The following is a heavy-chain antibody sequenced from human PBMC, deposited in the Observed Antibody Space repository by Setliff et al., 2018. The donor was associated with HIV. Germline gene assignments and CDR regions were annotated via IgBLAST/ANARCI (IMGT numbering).Heavy chain of an antibody. J-gene: IGHJ3*02. CDR1: GFTFSTYW. V-gene: IGHV3-7*05. CDR3: ARNDKAVRFAFDI. CDR2: IKEDGSEK. Sequence: PGGSLRLSCAASGFTFSTYWLSWVRQAPGKGLEWVANIKEDGSEKYYVDSVKGRFTISRDNAKNSLYLQMNSLRAEDTAVYYCARNDKAVRFAFDIWGQGTMVTVSS. D-gene: IGHD3-10*01.